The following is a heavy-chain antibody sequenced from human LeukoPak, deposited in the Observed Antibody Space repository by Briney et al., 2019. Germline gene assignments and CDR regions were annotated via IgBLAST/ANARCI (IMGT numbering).Heavy chain of an antibody. CDR3: ARDAGPVGGFLEWLSNHLDYFDY. D-gene: IGHD3-3*01. CDR2: ISAYNGNT. Sequence: GASVKVSRKASGYTFTSYDISWVRQAPGQGLEWMGWISAYNGNTNYAQKLQGRVTMTTDTSTSTAYMELRSLRSDDTAVYYCARDAGPVGGFLEWLSNHLDYFDYWGQGTLVTVSS. CDR1: GYTFTSYD. V-gene: IGHV1-18*01. J-gene: IGHJ4*02.